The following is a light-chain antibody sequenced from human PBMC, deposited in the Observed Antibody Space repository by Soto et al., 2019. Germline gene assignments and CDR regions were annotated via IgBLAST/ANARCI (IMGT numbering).Light chain of an antibody. J-gene: IGKJ3*01. CDR3: QQRSNWPRFT. CDR2: DAS. Sequence: EIVLTQSPATLSLSPGERATLSCRASQSVSSYLAWYQQKPGQAPRLLIYDASNRATGIPARFSGSGSGTDFTHTISSLEPEDFAVYYCQQRSNWPRFTVGPGTKVDIK. CDR1: QSVSSY. V-gene: IGKV3-11*01.